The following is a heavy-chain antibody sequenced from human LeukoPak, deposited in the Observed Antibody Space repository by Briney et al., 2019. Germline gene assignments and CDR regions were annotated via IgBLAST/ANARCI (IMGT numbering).Heavy chain of an antibody. J-gene: IGHJ3*02. CDR1: GFTFSSYW. D-gene: IGHD2-21*02. V-gene: IGHV3-7*01. CDR3: ARFVVVTALDAFDI. CDR2: IKQDGSEK. Sequence: GGSLRLSCAASGFTFSSYWMSWVRQAPGKGLEWVANIKQDGSEKYYVDSVKGRFTISRDNAKNSLYLQMNSLRAEDTAVYYCARFVVVTALDAFDIWGQGTMVTVSS.